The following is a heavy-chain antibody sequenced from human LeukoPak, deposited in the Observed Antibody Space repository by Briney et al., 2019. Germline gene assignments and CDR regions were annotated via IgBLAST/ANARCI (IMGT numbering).Heavy chain of an antibody. CDR2: INPNSGGT. Sequence: ASVKVSCKASGYTFTGYYMHWVRQAPGQGLEWMGWINPNSGGTNYAQKFQGRVTMTRDTSIGTAYMELSRLRSDDTAVYYCARESLVGATPFDYWGQGTLVTVSS. D-gene: IGHD1-26*01. V-gene: IGHV1-2*02. CDR1: GYTFTGYY. CDR3: ARESLVGATPFDY. J-gene: IGHJ4*02.